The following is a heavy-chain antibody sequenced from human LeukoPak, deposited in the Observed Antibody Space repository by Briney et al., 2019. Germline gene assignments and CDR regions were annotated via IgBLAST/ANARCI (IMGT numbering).Heavy chain of an antibody. D-gene: IGHD3-10*01. CDR1: GGSISSYY. CDR3: ARASFYYGSGSYYSSFDP. V-gene: IGHV4-59*01. CDR2: IYYSGST. J-gene: IGHJ5*02. Sequence: PSETLSLTCTVSGGSISSYYWSWIRQPPGKGLEWIGYIYYSGSTNYNPSLKSRVTISVDTSKNQFSLKLSSVTAADTAVYYCARASFYYGSGSYYSSFDPWGQGTLVTVSS.